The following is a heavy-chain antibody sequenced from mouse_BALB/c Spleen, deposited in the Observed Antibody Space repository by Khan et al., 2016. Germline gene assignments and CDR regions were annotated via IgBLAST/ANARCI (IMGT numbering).Heavy chain of an antibody. CDR2: ILPGSGKT. V-gene: IGHV1-9*01. CDR3: AIWGIRSFDY. CDR1: GYTFSSYG. J-gene: IGHJ2*01. Sequence: QVQLQQSGAELMKPGASVKISCKATGYTFSSYGIEWVKQRPGHGLEWIGEILPGSGKTKYNEKFKGKATFTADTSSNTAYMQLSSLTSSDCACYYCAIWGIRSFDYLGQGTTLTVSS. D-gene: IGHD2-13*01.